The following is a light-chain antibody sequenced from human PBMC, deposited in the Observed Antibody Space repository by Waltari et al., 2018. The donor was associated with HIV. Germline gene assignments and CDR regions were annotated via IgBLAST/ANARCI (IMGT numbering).Light chain of an antibody. J-gene: IGKJ5*01. V-gene: IGKV1-39*01. CDR1: QSIISY. CDR3: QQSYTTPIT. Sequence: DIQMTQSPSSLSASVGDRVTITCRASQSIISYLNWYQQKPGKAPKLLIYAASTLQSWVPSRFSGSGSGTDFTLTISRLQPEDFATYYCQQSYTTPITFGQGTRLEIK. CDR2: AAS.